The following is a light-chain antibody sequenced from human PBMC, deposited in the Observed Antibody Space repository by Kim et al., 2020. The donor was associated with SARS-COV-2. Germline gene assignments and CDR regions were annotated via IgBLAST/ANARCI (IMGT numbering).Light chain of an antibody. V-gene: IGLV3-1*01. CDR2: QDS. CDR1: KLGDNY. Sequence: VTPGQTASVTCSGNKLGDNYACWYQQKPGQSPVLVIYQDSERPSGNPERFSGSNSGNTATLTISGTQAMDEADYYCQAWDSSTAVFGTGTKVTVL. J-gene: IGLJ1*01. CDR3: QAWDSSTAV.